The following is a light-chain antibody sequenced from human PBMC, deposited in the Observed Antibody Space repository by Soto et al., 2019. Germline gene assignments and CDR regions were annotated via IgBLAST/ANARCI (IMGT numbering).Light chain of an antibody. Sequence: EIVMTQSPATLSVSPGESATLSCRASQSVGTNLAWYQQKPGQAPGLLISGASTRATGIPARFSGSGSGTEFTLTISSLLSEDCAIYYCRQYDNGPQLTFGGGTKLEIK. CDR2: GAS. CDR3: RQYDNGPQLT. J-gene: IGKJ4*01. CDR1: QSVGTN. V-gene: IGKV3-15*01.